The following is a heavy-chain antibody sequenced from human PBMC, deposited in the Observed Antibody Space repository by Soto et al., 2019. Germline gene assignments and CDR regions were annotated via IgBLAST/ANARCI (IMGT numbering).Heavy chain of an antibody. Sequence: GGSLRLSCAASGFTFSSYWMSWVRQAPGKGLEWVANIKQDGREKYYVDSVKGRFTISRDNAKNSLYLQMNSLRAEDTAVYYCASEGWEILRSAFDIWGQGTMVTVSS. J-gene: IGHJ3*02. D-gene: IGHD1-26*01. CDR3: ASEGWEILRSAFDI. CDR2: IKQDGREK. V-gene: IGHV3-7*03. CDR1: GFTFSSYW.